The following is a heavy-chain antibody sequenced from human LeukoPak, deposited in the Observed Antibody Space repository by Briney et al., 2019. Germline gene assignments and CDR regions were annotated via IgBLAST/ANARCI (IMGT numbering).Heavy chain of an antibody. J-gene: IGHJ5*02. D-gene: IGHD6-13*01. Sequence: GESLKISCKGSGYSFTSYWIGWVRQMPGKGLEWMGIIYPGDSDTRYSPSFQGQVTISADKSISTAYLQWSSLKASDTAMYYCARNGVRSSSWPLNWFDPWGQGTLVTVSS. V-gene: IGHV5-51*01. CDR1: GYSFTSYW. CDR3: ARNGVRSSSWPLNWFDP. CDR2: IYPGDSDT.